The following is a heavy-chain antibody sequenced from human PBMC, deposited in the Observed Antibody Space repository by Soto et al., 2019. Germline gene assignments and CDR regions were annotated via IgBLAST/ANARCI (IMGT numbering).Heavy chain of an antibody. J-gene: IGHJ4*02. CDR3: ARHGSN. CDR1: GVSISNSSYY. V-gene: IGHV4-39*01. Sequence: SETLSLTCTVSGVSISNSSYYWGWIRRPPGKGLEWIGTIYYSGITYYNPSLKSRVTISVDTSKNQFSLKLTSVTAADTAVYYCARHGSNWGQGTMVTVYS. CDR2: IYYSGIT.